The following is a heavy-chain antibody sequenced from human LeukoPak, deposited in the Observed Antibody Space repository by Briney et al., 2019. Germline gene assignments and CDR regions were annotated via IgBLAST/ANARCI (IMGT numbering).Heavy chain of an antibody. V-gene: IGHV4-39*07. CDR3: ARALNPLPGTYYFDY. Sequence: PSETLSLTCTVSGGSISSSSYYWGWIRQPPGKGLEWIGSIYYSGSTNYNSSLQSRLTMSVDTSKNQFSLKLTSVTAADTAVYYCARALNPLPGTYYFDYWGQGTLVTVSS. CDR1: GGSISSSSYY. CDR2: IYYSGST. D-gene: IGHD2-15*01. J-gene: IGHJ4*02.